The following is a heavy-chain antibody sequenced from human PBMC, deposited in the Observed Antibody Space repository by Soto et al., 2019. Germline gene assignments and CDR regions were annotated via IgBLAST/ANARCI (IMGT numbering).Heavy chain of an antibody. V-gene: IGHV4-59*08. D-gene: IGHD3-10*01. Sequence: QVQLQESGPVLVKPSETLSLSCTVSGGSISSYYWSWFRQSPGKRMEWIGYVHHSWGSIYNPSLQSRVAISLDTSKSQFSLKVTSVTTTATAVYYCARQGFGPLHGLVDVWGKGTTVTVSS. CDR3: ARQGFGPLHGLVDV. CDR1: GGSISSYY. CDR2: VHHSWGS. J-gene: IGHJ6*04.